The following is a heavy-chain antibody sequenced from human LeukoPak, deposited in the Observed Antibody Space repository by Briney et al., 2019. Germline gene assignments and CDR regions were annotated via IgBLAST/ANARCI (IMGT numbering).Heavy chain of an antibody. V-gene: IGHV3-21*04. Sequence: GSLRPSCAASGFTFSSYSMNWGCQAPGEGREWGSSICSISSYIYYAESVKGGFTISRDNSKNTLYLQMNSLRAEHTAVYYCANMVRGVITQVHWFDPWGQGTMVTVSS. CDR3: ANMVRGVITQVHWFDP. CDR1: GFTFSSYS. J-gene: IGHJ5*02. CDR2: ICSISSYI. D-gene: IGHD3-10*01.